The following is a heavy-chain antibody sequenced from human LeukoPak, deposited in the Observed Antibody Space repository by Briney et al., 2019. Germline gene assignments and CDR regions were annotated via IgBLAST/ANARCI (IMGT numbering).Heavy chain of an antibody. V-gene: IGHV1-2*02. D-gene: IGHD5-18*01. CDR2: INPNSGGT. CDR3: ARSAEYSYGYVDY. Sequence: GASVKVSCKASGYTFTGYYMHWVRQAPGQGLEWMGWINPNSGGTNYAQTFQGRVTMTRDTSISTAYMELSRLRSDDTAVYYCARSAEYSYGYVDYWGQGTLVTVSS. J-gene: IGHJ4*02. CDR1: GYTFTGYY.